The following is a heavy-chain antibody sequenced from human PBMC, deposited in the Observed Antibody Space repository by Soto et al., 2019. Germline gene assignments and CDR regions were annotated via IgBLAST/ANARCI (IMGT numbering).Heavy chain of an antibody. CDR2: IKSKTDGGTT. Sequence: EVQLVESGGGLVKPGGSLRLSCAASGFTFSNAWMSWVRQAPGKGLEWVGRIKSKTDGGTTDYAAPVKGRFTISRDDSKNTLYLQMNSLKTEDTAVYYCTTDPPRGSRASYYFDYWGQGTLVTVSS. J-gene: IGHJ4*02. V-gene: IGHV3-15*01. CDR1: GFTFSNAW. CDR3: TTDPPRGSRASYYFDY. D-gene: IGHD6-13*01.